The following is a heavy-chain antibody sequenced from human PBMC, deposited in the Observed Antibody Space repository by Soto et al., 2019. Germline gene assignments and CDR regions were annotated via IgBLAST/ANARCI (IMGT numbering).Heavy chain of an antibody. CDR1: GGSVSSNSAA. V-gene: IGHV6-1*01. CDR2: TYYRSKWYN. J-gene: IGHJ6*02. Sequence: QTLSLTCAISGGSVSSNSAAWNWIRQSPSRGLEWLGRTYYRSKWYNDYAVSVKSRITINPDTSKNQFSLQLNSVTPEDTAVYYCAREPTIFGVVITGYYYYYGMDVWGQGTTVTVSS. CDR3: AREPTIFGVVITGYYYYYGMDV. D-gene: IGHD3-3*01.